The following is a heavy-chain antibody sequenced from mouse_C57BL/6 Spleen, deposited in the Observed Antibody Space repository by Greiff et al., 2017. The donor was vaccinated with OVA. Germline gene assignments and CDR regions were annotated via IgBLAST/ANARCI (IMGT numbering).Heavy chain of an antibody. D-gene: IGHD2-3*01. CDR1: GYTFNSYW. J-gene: IGHJ1*03. V-gene: IGHV1-5*01. CDR3: TRSSIDGYYVEGYFDV. CDR2: IYPGNSDT. Sequence: EVQLQQSGTVLARPGASVKMSCKTSGYTFNSYWMHWVNQRPGQGLEWKGAIYPGNSDTSYNQKFKGKAKLTAVTSASTAYMELSSLTNEDSAVYYCTRSSIDGYYVEGYFDVWGTGTTVTVSS.